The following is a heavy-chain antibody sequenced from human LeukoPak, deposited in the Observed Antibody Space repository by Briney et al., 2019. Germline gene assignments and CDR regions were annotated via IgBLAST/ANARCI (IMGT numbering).Heavy chain of an antibody. Sequence: SETLSLTCTVSGGSISSSSYYWGWIRQPPGKGLEWIGSIYYSGSTYYNPSLKSRVTISVDTSKNQFSLKLSSVTAADTAVYYCARAGSGYPPYYFDYWGQGTLVTVSS. CDR1: GGSISSSSYY. J-gene: IGHJ4*02. CDR3: ARAGSGYPPYYFDY. V-gene: IGHV4-39*01. D-gene: IGHD3-22*01. CDR2: IYYSGST.